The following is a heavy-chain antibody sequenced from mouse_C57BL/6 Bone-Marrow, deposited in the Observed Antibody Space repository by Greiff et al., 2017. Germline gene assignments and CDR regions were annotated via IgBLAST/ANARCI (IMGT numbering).Heavy chain of an antibody. D-gene: IGHD2-3*01. Sequence: VQLQQSGAELVRPGASVTLSCKASGYTFTDYEMHWVKQTPVHGLEWIGAIDPETGGTAYNQKFKGKGILTADKSSSTAYMGLRSLTSEDSAVYYCTRGKIYDGYTWFAYWGQGTLVTVSA. CDR2: IDPETGGT. V-gene: IGHV1-15*01. J-gene: IGHJ3*01. CDR1: GYTFTDYE. CDR3: TRGKIYDGYTWFAY.